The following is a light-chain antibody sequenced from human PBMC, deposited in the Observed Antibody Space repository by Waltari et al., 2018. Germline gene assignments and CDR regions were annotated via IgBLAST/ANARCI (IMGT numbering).Light chain of an antibody. V-gene: IGLV1-44*01. CDR1: TSNIASNF. J-gene: IGLJ3*02. CDR2: NDN. Sequence: QSVLTQPPSVSGTPGQRVTISCSGSTSNIASNFVTWDQQLPGNAPKLLIYNDNHGPSGVPDRFSASKSGTSAALAITGLQSEDEADYYCAVWDDSLGGVFGGGTKLTVL. CDR3: AVWDDSLGGV.